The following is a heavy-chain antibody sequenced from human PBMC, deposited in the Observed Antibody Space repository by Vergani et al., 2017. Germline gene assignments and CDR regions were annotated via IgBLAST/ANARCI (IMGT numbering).Heavy chain of an antibody. J-gene: IGHJ4*02. V-gene: IGHV4-61*02. CDR2: IYTSGST. CDR1: GGSISSGSYY. D-gene: IGHD3-10*01. Sequence: QVQLQESGPGLVKPSQTLSLTCTVSGGSISSGSYYWSWIRQPAGKGLEWIGRIYTSGSTNYNPSLKSRVTISVDTSKNQFSLKLSSVTAADTAVCYCARGVDYYGSGSYDVVDYWGQGTLVTVSS. CDR3: ARGVDYYGSGSYDVVDY.